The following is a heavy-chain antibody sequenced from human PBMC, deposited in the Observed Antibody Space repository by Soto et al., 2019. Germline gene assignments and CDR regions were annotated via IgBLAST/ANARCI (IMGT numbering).Heavy chain of an antibody. CDR2: ISSSGGST. Sequence: GGSLRLSCAASGYTFSSYAMSWVRQAPGKGLEWVSAISSSGGSTYYADSVKGRFTISRDNSKNTLYLQMNSLRAEDTAVYYCAKVREYTYGYFDYWGQGTLVTVSS. J-gene: IGHJ4*02. CDR3: AKVREYTYGYFDY. D-gene: IGHD5-18*01. V-gene: IGHV3-23*01. CDR1: GYTFSSYA.